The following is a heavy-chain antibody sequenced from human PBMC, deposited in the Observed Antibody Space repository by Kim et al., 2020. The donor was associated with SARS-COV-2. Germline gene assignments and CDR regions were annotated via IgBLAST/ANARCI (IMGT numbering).Heavy chain of an antibody. V-gene: IGHV5-51*01. CDR1: GYSFTSYW. CDR2: IYPGDSDT. CDR3: ARQSYMSGFRELFPYYYYGMDV. Sequence: GESLKISCKGSGYSFTSYWIGWVRQMPGKGLELMGIIYPGDSDTRYSPSFQGQVTISADKSISTAYLHWRSLKASDTAMYYCARQSYMSGFRELFPYYYYGMDVWGQGTTVTVSS. D-gene: IGHD3-10*01. J-gene: IGHJ6*02.